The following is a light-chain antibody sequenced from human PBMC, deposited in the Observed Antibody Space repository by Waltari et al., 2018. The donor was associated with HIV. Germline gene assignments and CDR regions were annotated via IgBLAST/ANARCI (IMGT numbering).Light chain of an antibody. CDR3: SSYAGRYTVV. CDR1: SSAVGAYDH. Sequence: QSALTQPRSVAGSPGQSVPISCPGTSSAVGAYDHSAWYQQYPGKAPTFILYGVTKRPSGMPDRFSGSKSGSTASLTISGPQAEDEADYFCSSYAGRYTVVFGGGTKLTVL. V-gene: IGLV2-11*01. CDR2: GVT. J-gene: IGLJ2*01.